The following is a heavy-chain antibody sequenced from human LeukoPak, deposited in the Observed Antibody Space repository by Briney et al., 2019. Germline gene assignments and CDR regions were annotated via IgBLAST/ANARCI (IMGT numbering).Heavy chain of an antibody. V-gene: IGHV1-2*06. D-gene: IGHD2-15*01. J-gene: IGHJ4*02. CDR2: INPNSGGT. CDR3: ARAPRYCSGGSCYSLDY. Sequence: ASVKVSCKASGYTFTSYGISWVRQAPGQGLEWMGRINPNSGGTNYAQKFQGRVTMTRDTSISTAYMELSRLRSDDTAVYYCARAPRYCSGGSCYSLDYWGQGTLVTVSS. CDR1: GYTFTSYG.